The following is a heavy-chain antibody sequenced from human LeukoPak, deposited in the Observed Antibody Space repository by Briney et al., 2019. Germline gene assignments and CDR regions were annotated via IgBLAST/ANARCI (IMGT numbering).Heavy chain of an antibody. V-gene: IGHV3-33*08. CDR3: ARRKAAAGFDL. Sequence: GGSLRLSRKASGFTFHNHGMHWVRQASGKGLEWVAITWYDGSLKYYSDSVKGRFGISRDNSRDTVFLDMTSLRVEDTAIYYCARRKAAAGFDLWGQGTLVTVSS. D-gene: IGHD6-13*01. CDR1: GFTFHNHG. CDR2: TWYDGSLK. J-gene: IGHJ5*02.